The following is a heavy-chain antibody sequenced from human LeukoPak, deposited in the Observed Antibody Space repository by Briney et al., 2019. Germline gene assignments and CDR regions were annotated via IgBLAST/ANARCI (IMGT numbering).Heavy chain of an antibody. CDR1: GGSISSYY. D-gene: IGHD1-7*01. J-gene: IGHJ4*02. Sequence: PSETLSLTCTVSGGSISSYYWSWVRQPPGKGLEWIGYIYYSGSTKYNPSLKSRVTISVDASKTQFSLKLNSVTAADTAVYYCARGSRELYYFDYWGQGTLVTVSS. CDR3: ARGSRELYYFDY. V-gene: IGHV4-59*01. CDR2: IYYSGST.